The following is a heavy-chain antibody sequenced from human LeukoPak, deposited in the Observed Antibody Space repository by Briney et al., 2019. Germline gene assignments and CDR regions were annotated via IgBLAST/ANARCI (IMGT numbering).Heavy chain of an antibody. CDR3: ARGVVVPAATYYYYYMDV. CDR2: IIPIFGTA. D-gene: IGHD2-2*01. V-gene: IGHV1-69*13. Sequence: SVKVSCKASGGTFSSYAISWVRQAPGQGLEWMGGIIPIFGTANYAQKFQGRVTITADESTSAAYMELSSLRSEDTAVYYCARGVVVPAATYYYYYMDVWGKGTTVTVSS. J-gene: IGHJ6*03. CDR1: GGTFSSYA.